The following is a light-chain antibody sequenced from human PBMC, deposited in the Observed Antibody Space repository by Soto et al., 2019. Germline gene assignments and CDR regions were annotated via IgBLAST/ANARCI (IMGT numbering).Light chain of an antibody. CDR3: QYYANSLGGMV. V-gene: IGLV1-40*01. J-gene: IGLJ2*01. Sequence: QSVLTQPPSVSGAPGQRVTISCTGSSSNIGAGYEVHWYQQLPRTAPKLLIYGNSNRPSGVPDRFSCSKSGTTASLAITGLQAEDLADYYCQYYANSLGGMVFGGETKLTVL. CDR1: SSNIGAGYE. CDR2: GNS.